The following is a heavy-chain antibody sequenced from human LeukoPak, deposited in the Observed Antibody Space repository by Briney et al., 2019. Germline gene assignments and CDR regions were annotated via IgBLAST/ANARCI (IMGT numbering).Heavy chain of an antibody. D-gene: IGHD5-12*01. Sequence: SETLSLTCTVSGGSIGSDSWSWIRRAPGKRLEWIGNIYYSGSTNYNPSLKSRVTISVDTSKNQFSLRLTSVTAADTAVYHYVRGANFWGQGILVTVSS. CDR1: GGSIGSDS. J-gene: IGHJ4*02. CDR2: IYYSGST. V-gene: IGHV4-59*01. CDR3: VRGANF.